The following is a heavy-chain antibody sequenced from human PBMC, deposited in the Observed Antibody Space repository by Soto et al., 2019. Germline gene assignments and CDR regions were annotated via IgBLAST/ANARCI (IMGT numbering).Heavy chain of an antibody. Sequence: ASVKVSCKVSGYTLTELSMHWVRQAPGKGLEWMGGFDPEDGETIYAQKFQGRVTMTEDTSTDTAYMELSSLRSEDTAVYYCATPNLRFGESMTKLDYWGQGTLVTVSS. D-gene: IGHD3-10*01. CDR2: FDPEDGET. CDR1: GYTLTELS. J-gene: IGHJ4*02. CDR3: ATPNLRFGESMTKLDY. V-gene: IGHV1-24*01.